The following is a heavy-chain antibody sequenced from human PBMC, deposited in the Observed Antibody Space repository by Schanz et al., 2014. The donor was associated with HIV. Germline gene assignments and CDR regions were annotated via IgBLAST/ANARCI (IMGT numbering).Heavy chain of an antibody. CDR1: GFTFRNFG. CDR2: IWYDGTNI. V-gene: IGHV3-33*01. CDR3: AREYYSRNWNWFDP. J-gene: IGHJ5*02. Sequence: QEQLVESGGGVVQPGKSLRLSCAASGFTFRNFGMHWVRQALGKGLEWVAVIWYDGTNIDYADSVKGRFTVSRDNSKNMLYLQMNSLRAEDTAVYYCAREYYSRNWNWFDPWGQGTLVTVSS. D-gene: IGHD6-13*01.